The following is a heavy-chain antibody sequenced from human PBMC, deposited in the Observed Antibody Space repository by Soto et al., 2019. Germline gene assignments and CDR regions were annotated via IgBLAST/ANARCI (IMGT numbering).Heavy chain of an antibody. Sequence: ASVKVSCKLSGYTLLELSIHWVRQAPGKGLEWMGGYEPEDAKTIYAQKSQGRVIMTEDTSTNTAYLEVRGLRYEDTAVYYCASQNWRWREQFDHWGQGTLVTVSS. CDR3: ASQNWRWREQFDH. V-gene: IGHV1-24*01. D-gene: IGHD1-1*01. CDR1: GYTLLELS. CDR2: YEPEDAKT. J-gene: IGHJ4*02.